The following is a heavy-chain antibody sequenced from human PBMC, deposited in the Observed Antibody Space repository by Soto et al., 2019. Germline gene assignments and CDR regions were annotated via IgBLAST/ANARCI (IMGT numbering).Heavy chain of an antibody. CDR2: IYHSGST. Sequence: QVQLQESGPGLVKPSGTLSLTCAVSSGSISSSNWWSWVRQPPGKGLEWIGEIYHSGSTNYNPSLESRVTISVDKSKNQFSLNLSPVTAVDTTVYYCAREPARKFDYWGQGILVTVSS. J-gene: IGHJ4*02. CDR1: SGSISSSNW. CDR3: AREPARKFDY. V-gene: IGHV4-4*02.